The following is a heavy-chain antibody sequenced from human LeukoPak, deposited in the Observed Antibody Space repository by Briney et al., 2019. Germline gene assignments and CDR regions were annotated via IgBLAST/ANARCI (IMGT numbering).Heavy chain of an antibody. CDR3: AREISSWYADKYFQH. V-gene: IGHV1-2*02. D-gene: IGHD6-13*01. Sequence: ASVKVSCKTSGYTFTGYYRHWVRPAPGPGLEWMGWINPNSGGTNYAQKFQGRVTMTRDTSISTAYMELSRLRSDDTAVYYCAREISSWYADKYFQHWGQGTLVTVSS. CDR1: GYTFTGYY. CDR2: INPNSGGT. J-gene: IGHJ1*01.